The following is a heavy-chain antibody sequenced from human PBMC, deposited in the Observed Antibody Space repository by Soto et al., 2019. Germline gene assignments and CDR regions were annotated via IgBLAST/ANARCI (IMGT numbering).Heavy chain of an antibody. J-gene: IGHJ4*02. CDR2: IHHSGNT. CDR3: RQAIYITGLDY. V-gene: IGHV4-4*02. D-gene: IGHD3-10*01. CDR1: GGSISSRNR. Sequence: SVILSLTCGVSGGSISSRNRWRWVRKPTGKGLECIGEIHHSGNTNYNPSIKSRVTISLDKSKNQFSLKLSSITAADAAVYYCRQAIYITGLDYWGQGTLVNVSS.